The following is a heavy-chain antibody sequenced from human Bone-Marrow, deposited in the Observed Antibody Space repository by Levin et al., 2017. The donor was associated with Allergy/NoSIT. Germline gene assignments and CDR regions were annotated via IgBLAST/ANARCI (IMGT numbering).Heavy chain of an antibody. Sequence: PSETLSLTCTVSGGSISGYYWTWIRQAAGKRVEWIGRIFSSGTTNYNPSLWGRVTMSLDTSQNQFSLKVTSVTASDTAVYYCAREEQRLSRDSGSFDYWGQGTLVTVSS. D-gene: IGHD6-25*01. J-gene: IGHJ4*02. CDR2: IFSSGTT. V-gene: IGHV4-4*07. CDR3: AREEQRLSRDSGSFDY. CDR1: GGSISGYY.